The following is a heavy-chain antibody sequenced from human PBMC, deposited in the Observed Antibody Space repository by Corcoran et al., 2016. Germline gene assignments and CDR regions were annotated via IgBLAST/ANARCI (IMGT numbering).Heavy chain of an antibody. D-gene: IGHD5-18*01. Sequence: QVQLQESGPGLVKPSEILSLTCTVSGGSISSMNYYWGWMRQPPGKGLEWIGSIFYSGSTYYNPSLNSRITISVDTSKNQFSVKLSSATAADTAVYYCERVGYSYGFYYFDRWGQGTLVTVSS. CDR2: IFYSGST. J-gene: IGHJ4*02. V-gene: IGHV4-39*07. CDR1: GGSISSMNYY. CDR3: ERVGYSYGFYYFDR.